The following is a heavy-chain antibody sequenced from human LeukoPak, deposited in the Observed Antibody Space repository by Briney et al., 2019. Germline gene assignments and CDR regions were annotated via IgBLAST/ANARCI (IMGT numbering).Heavy chain of an antibody. CDR1: GFTFSSYG. J-gene: IGHJ3*02. V-gene: IGHV3-33*01. CDR3: ARGIRDSSSWYLLGAFDI. D-gene: IGHD6-13*01. CDR2: IWYDGSNK. Sequence: PGGSLRLSCAASGFTFSSYGMHWVRQAPGKGLEWVAVIWYDGSNKYYADSVKGRSTISRDNSKSTLYLQMNSLRAEDTAVYYCARGIRDSSSWYLLGAFDIWGQGTMVTVSS.